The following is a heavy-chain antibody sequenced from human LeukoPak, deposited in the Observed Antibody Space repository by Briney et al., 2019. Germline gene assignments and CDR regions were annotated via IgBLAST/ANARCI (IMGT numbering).Heavy chain of an antibody. CDR2: ISYDGSNK. D-gene: IGHD2-15*01. V-gene: IGHV3-30*03. CDR3: ARSGGSFYDAFDI. Sequence: QPGRSLRLSCAASGFTLSSYGMHWVRQAPGKGLEWVAVISYDGSNKYYADSVKGRFTISRDNSKNTLYLQMNSLRAEDTAVYYCARSGGSFYDAFDIWGQGTMVTVSS. CDR1: GFTLSSYG. J-gene: IGHJ3*02.